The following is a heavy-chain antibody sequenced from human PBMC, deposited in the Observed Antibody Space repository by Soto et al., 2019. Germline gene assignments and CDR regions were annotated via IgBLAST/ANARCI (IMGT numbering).Heavy chain of an antibody. CDR3: VKPTAKGEYYFDY. Sequence: GGSLRLSCAASGFTFSSYGMHWVRQAPGKGLEWVAVISYDGSNKYYADSVKGRFTISRDNSKNTLYLQMNSLRAEDTAVYYCVKPTAKGEYYFDYWGQGTLVTVSS. V-gene: IGHV3-30*18. CDR2: ISYDGSNK. J-gene: IGHJ4*02. CDR1: GFTFSSYG. D-gene: IGHD3-10*01.